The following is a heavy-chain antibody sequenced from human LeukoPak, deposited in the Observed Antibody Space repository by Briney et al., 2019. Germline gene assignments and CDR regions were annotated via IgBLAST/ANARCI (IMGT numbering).Heavy chain of an antibody. CDR1: GGSISSYY. Sequence: SETLSLTCTVSGGSISSYYWSWIRQPPGKGLEWIGYIYYGGSTNYNPSLKSRVTISVDTSKNQFSLKLSSVTAADTAVYYCARQSVYYGMDVWGQGTTVTVSS. J-gene: IGHJ6*02. V-gene: IGHV4-59*08. CDR3: ARQSVYYGMDV. CDR2: IYYGGST.